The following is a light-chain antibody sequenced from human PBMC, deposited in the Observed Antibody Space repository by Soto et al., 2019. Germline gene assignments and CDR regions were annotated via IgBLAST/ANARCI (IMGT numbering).Light chain of an antibody. CDR1: SGSIASNY. J-gene: IGLJ2*01. CDR2: EDN. Sequence: NFMLTQPHSVSESPGKTVTISCTRSSGSIASNYVQWYQQRPGSAPTTVIYEDNQRPSGVPDRFSCSIDSSSNSASLTISGLKTEDEADYYCQSYASSKLLVFGGGTKVTVL. CDR3: QSYASSKLLV. V-gene: IGLV6-57*03.